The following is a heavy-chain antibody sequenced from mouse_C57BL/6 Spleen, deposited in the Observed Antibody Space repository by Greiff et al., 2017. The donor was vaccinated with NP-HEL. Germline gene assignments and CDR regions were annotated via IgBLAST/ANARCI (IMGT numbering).Heavy chain of an antibody. CDR2: IYPGDGDT. J-gene: IGHJ3*01. Sequence: QVQLKESGPELVKPGASVKISCKASGYAFSSSWMNWVKQRPGTGLEWIGRIYPGDGDTNYNGKFKGKATLTADKSSSTAYMQLSSLTSEDSAVYFCASTTVVAPFAYWGQGTLVTVSA. CDR1: GYAFSSSW. V-gene: IGHV1-82*01. D-gene: IGHD1-1*01. CDR3: ASTTVVAPFAY.